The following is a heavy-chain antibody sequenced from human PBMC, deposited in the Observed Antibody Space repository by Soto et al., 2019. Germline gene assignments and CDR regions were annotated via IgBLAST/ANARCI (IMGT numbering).Heavy chain of an antibody. CDR2: ANPGYPAGRST. CDR1: GYTLNELS. CDR3: AREAIVAGATTGMDV. Sequence: ASVKVLCTVSGYTLNELSMHWVLQPPGHCLEWMGVANPGYPAGRSTTYAQKFQGRVTMTTDTSTSTVYMELSRLRSDDTAVYYCAREAIVAGATTGMDVWGQGTTVTVAS. V-gene: IGHV1-46*02. D-gene: IGHD1-26*01. J-gene: IGHJ6*02.